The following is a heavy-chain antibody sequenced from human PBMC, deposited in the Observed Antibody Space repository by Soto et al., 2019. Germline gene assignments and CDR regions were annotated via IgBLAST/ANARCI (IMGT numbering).Heavy chain of an antibody. D-gene: IGHD2-15*01. J-gene: IGHJ4*02. CDR3: ARGPPPSGYFDY. V-gene: IGHV4-30-4*01. Sequence: SETLSLTCTVSGGSISSGDYYWSWIRQPPGKGLEWIGYIYYSGSTYYNPSLKSRVTISVDTSKNQFSLKLSSVTAADTAVYYCARGPPPSGYFDYWGQGTLVTVSS. CDR2: IYYSGST. CDR1: GGSISSGDYY.